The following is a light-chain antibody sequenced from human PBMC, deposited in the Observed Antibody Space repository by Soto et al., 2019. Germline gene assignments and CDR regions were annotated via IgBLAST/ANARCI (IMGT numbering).Light chain of an antibody. Sequence: QSVLTQSSSASASLGSSVKITCTLSSGHSSYIIAWHQQQPGKAPRYLMKLEGSGSYNKGSGVPDRFSGSSSGADRYLTISNLQSEDEADYYCETWDSNTTHAVFGGGTQLTVL. CDR1: SGHSSYI. CDR2: LEGSGSY. V-gene: IGLV4-60*03. CDR3: ETWDSNTTHAV. J-gene: IGLJ7*01.